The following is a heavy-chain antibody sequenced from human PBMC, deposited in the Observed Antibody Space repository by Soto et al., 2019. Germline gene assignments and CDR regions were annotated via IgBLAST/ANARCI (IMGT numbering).Heavy chain of an antibody. CDR2: IYSGGST. V-gene: IGHV3-53*01. J-gene: IGHJ4*02. D-gene: IGHD6-19*01. CDR3: ARGRGQQWLEVPFDY. CDR1: GFTVSSHY. Sequence: EVQLVESGGGLIQPGGSLRLSCAASGFTVSSHYMSWVRQAPGKGLEWVSVIYSGGSTYYADSVKGRITISRDNSKNTLYLQMNSLRAEDTAVYYCARGRGQQWLEVPFDYWGQGTLVTVSS.